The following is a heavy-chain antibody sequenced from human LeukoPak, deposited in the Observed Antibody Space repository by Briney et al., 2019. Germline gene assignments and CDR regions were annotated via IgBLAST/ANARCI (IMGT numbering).Heavy chain of an antibody. CDR3: ARKRSDCSGGSCYWVPDY. CDR2: ISAYNGNT. J-gene: IGHJ4*02. D-gene: IGHD2-15*01. V-gene: IGHV1-18*01. CDR1: GYAFTSYG. Sequence: GASVKVSCKASGYAFTSYGISWVRQAPGQGLEWMGWISAYNGNTNYAQKLQGRVTMTTDTSTSTAYMELRSLRSDDTAVYYCARKRSDCSGGSCYWVPDYWGQGTLVTVSS.